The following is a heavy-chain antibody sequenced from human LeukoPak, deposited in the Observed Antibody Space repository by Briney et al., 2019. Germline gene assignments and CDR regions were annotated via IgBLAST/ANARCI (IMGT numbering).Heavy chain of an antibody. J-gene: IGHJ4*02. D-gene: IGHD6-19*01. CDR2: ISSSSSSI. Sequence: GGSLRLSCAASGFTFSSYSMNWVRQAPGKGLEWVSFISSSSSSINYADSVKGRFTISRDNAKNSLYLQMNSLRAEDTAVYYCAKTPIDIAVDDYWGQGTLVTVSS. CDR1: GFTFSSYS. V-gene: IGHV3-21*01. CDR3: AKTPIDIAVDDY.